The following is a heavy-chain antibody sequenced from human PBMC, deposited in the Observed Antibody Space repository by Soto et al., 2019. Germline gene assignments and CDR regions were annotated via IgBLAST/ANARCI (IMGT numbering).Heavy chain of an antibody. CDR2: IIPIFGTA. J-gene: IGHJ4*02. Sequence: SVKVSCKASGGTFSSYAISWVRQAPGQGLEWMGGIIPIFGTANYAQKFQGRVTITADESTSTAYMELSSLRSEDTAVYYCARDRLGYDSSGPYFDYWGQGTLVTVSS. V-gene: IGHV1-69*13. CDR1: GGTFSSYA. CDR3: ARDRLGYDSSGPYFDY. D-gene: IGHD3-22*01.